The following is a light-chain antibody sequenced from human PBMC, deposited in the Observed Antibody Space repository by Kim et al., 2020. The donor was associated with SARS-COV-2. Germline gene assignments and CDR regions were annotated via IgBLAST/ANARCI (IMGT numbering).Light chain of an antibody. CDR2: GTS. Sequence: LSPGERATLSCTASQSVASTLLAWFQQTPGQAPRLLIYGTSSRATGIPDRFSASESGTDFTLPISRLEPEDFAVYYCQQYDRSPYTFGQGTKLEI. CDR1: QSVASTL. J-gene: IGKJ2*01. V-gene: IGKV3-20*01. CDR3: QQYDRSPYT.